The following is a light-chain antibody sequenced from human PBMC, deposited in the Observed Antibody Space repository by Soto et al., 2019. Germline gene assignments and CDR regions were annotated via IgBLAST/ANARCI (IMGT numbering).Light chain of an antibody. CDR3: QQYHNWPSFT. V-gene: IGKV3-15*01. J-gene: IGKJ3*01. CDR1: QSIGIN. Sequence: EIVLTQSPATLSVSPGERATLSCRASQSIGINVAWYQQKRGQAPRLLIYGASTRATGTPATFSGSGSGTEFTLIISSLQSEDFAVYYCQQYHNWPSFTFGPGTKVEIK. CDR2: GAS.